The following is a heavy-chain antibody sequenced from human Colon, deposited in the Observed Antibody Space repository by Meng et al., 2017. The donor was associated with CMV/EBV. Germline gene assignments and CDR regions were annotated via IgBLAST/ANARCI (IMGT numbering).Heavy chain of an antibody. CDR1: GFTFSSYA. D-gene: IGHD3-3*01. CDR2: ISYDGSNK. J-gene: IGHJ6*02. CDR3: ARDPYYDFWSGSSGMDV. V-gene: IGHV3-30-3*01. Sequence: SLKISCAASGFTFSSYAMHWVRQAPGKGLEWVAVISYDGSNKYYADSVKGRFTISRDNSKNTLYLQMNSLRAEDTAVYYCARDPYYDFWSGSSGMDVWGQGTTVTVSS.